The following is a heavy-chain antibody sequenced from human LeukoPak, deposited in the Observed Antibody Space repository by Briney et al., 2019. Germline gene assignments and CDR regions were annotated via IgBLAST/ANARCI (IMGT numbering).Heavy chain of an antibody. CDR3: ATGGGSYRKGNWFDP. CDR2: FDPEDGET. Sequence: ASVKVSCKVSGYTLTELSMHWVRQAPGKGLEWMGGFDPEDGETIYAQKYQGRVTMTEDTSTDTAYMELSSLRSEDTAVYYCATGGGSYRKGNWFDPWGQGTLVTVSS. V-gene: IGHV1-24*01. J-gene: IGHJ5*02. CDR1: GYTLTELS. D-gene: IGHD1-26*01.